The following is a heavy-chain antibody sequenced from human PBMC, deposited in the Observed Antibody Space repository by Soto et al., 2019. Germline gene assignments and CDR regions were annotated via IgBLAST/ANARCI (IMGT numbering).Heavy chain of an antibody. D-gene: IGHD6-13*01. CDR3: ATPPYAYSSSWYYFDY. CDR1: GSSIIGYY. CDR2: IHYSGSA. V-gene: IGHV4-59*12. Sequence: PSETLSLTCTFSGSSIIGYYWTWIRQSPERGLEWIGYIHYSGSANYNPSLNSRLTMSVDRSKSQFSMKLASVTAADTAVYYCATPPYAYSSSWYYFDYWGQGTLVTVSS. J-gene: IGHJ4*02.